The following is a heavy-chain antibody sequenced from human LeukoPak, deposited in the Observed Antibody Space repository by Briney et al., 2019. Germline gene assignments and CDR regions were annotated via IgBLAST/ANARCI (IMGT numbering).Heavy chain of an antibody. J-gene: IGHJ4*02. CDR1: GFTFNSYS. CDR3: ARALRAYSYGTFDY. Sequence: PGGSLRLSCAASGFTFNSYSMNWVRQAPGKGLEWVSYISSSSGTIYYADSVKGRFTISRDNAKNSLYLQMNSLRAGDTAVYYCARALRAYSYGTFDYWGQGTLVTVSS. V-gene: IGHV3-48*01. D-gene: IGHD5-18*01. CDR2: ISSSSGTI.